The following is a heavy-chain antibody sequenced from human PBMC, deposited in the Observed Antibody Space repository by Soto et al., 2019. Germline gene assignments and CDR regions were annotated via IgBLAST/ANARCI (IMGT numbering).Heavy chain of an antibody. CDR2: IYYSGTT. V-gene: IGHV4-39*01. J-gene: IGHJ3*01. CDR3: ARLRCTTTSCYNLVAFDV. CDR1: GGSISSSSYY. Sequence: QLQLQESGPGLVKPSETLSLTCTVSGGSISSSSYYWGWIRQPPGKGLEWVGNIYYSGTTYYNPSLTTRFTISVDTSKNQFSLKLSSVTAADTAVYYCARLRCTTTSCYNLVAFDVWGQGTMVTVSS. D-gene: IGHD2-2*02.